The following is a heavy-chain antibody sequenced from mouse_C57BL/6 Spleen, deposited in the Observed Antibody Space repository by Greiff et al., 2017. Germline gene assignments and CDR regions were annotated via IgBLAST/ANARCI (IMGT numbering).Heavy chain of an antibody. CDR2: IWSGGST. J-gene: IGHJ4*01. V-gene: IGHV2-2*01. CDR1: GFSLTSYG. D-gene: IGHD2-4*01. CDR3: ARGGLRRESAMDY. Sequence: VKLVESGPGLVQPSQSLSITCTVSGFSLTSYGVHWVRQSPGKGLEWLGVIWSGGSTDYNAAFISRLSISKDNSKSQVFFKMNSLQADDTAIYYCARGGLRRESAMDYWGQGTSVTVSS.